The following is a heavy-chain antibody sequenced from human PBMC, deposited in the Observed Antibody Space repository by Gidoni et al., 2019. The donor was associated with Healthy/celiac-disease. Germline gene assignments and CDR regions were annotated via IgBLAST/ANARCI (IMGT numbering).Heavy chain of an antibody. V-gene: IGHV3-23*01. D-gene: IGHD5-18*01. CDR3: AKGGLTSGQGWIQAFDI. CDR2: ISGSGGST. J-gene: IGHJ3*02. Sequence: EVQLLESGGGLVQPGGSLRLSCAASGFTFSSYAMSWVRQAPGKGLEWVSAISGSGGSTYYADSVKGRFTISRDNSKNTLYLQMNSLRAEDTAVYYCAKGGLTSGQGWIQAFDIWGQGTMVTVSS. CDR1: GFTFSSYA.